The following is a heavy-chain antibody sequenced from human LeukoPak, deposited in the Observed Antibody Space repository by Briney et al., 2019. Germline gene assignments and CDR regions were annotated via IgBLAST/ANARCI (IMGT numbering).Heavy chain of an antibody. J-gene: IGHJ4*02. Sequence: ASVKVSCKTSGYSFTSYCIHWVRQAPGQGLEWMGIINPSGGSTSYPQKFQGRVTMTRDTSTSTAYMELSSLRSEDTAVYFCARDGVAGTYYFDYWGQGTLVTVSS. V-gene: IGHV1-46*01. D-gene: IGHD6-19*01. CDR2: INPSGGST. CDR3: ARDGVAGTYYFDY. CDR1: GYSFTSYC.